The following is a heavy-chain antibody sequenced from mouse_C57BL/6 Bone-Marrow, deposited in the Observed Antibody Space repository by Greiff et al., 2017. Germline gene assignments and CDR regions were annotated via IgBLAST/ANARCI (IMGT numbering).Heavy chain of an antibody. D-gene: IGHD2-4*01. CDR2: IDPETGGT. CDR1: GYTFTDYE. J-gene: IGHJ2*01. CDR3: TEDYLYFDD. Sequence: QVQLQQSGAELVRPGASVTLSCKASGYTFTDYEMHWVKQTPVHGLEWIGAIDPETGGTAYNQKFKGKAILTADKSFSTAYMELRSLTSEDSAVYDCTEDYLYFDDGGQGTTLTVSS. V-gene: IGHV1-15*01.